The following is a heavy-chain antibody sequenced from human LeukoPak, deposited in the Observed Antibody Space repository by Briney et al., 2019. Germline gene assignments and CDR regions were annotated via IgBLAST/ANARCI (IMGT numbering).Heavy chain of an antibody. V-gene: IGHV4-34*01. J-gene: IGHJ6*03. Sequence: KPSETLSLTCAVYGDSFNSEYYWSWCRPPRGKGLEWIGEINNRGSTNYNPSLKRRDTISKDTTKKQYSLRLSSVTAADTAVYYCARPQNFLGYSDMDVWGKGTSVTVSS. CDR2: INNRGST. CDR3: ARPQNFLGYSDMDV. CDR1: GDSFNSEYY. D-gene: IGHD2/OR15-2a*01.